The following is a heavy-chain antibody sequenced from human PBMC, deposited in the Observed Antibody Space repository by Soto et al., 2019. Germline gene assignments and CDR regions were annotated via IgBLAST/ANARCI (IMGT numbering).Heavy chain of an antibody. V-gene: IGHV3-74*03. Sequence: ELQLVESGGDLVQPGGSLRLSCAASGFGFSSYWMHWVRQAPGKGLVWVSRTNNDGSTTMYADSVRGRFTSFRDNAKNTLYLQMTSLGVEDTAVYYCAREMATISLGAFDIWGQGTMVTVSS. CDR2: TNNDGSTT. CDR1: GFGFSSYW. D-gene: IGHD5-12*01. CDR3: AREMATISLGAFDI. J-gene: IGHJ3*02.